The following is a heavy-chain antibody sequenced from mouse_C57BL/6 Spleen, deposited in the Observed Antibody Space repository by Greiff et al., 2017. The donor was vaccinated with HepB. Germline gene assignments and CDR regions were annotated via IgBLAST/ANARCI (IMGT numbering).Heavy chain of an antibody. CDR1: GYAFSSSW. J-gene: IGHJ3*01. V-gene: IGHV1-82*01. Sequence: VQLQESGPELVKPGASVKISCKASGYAFSSSWMNWVKQRHGKGLVWIGRIYPGDGDTNYNGKFKGKATLTADKSSSTAYMQLSSLTSGDSAVYYCARSGEQAWLGYGGQGTLVTVSA. CDR2: IYPGDGDT. CDR3: ARSGEQAWLGY.